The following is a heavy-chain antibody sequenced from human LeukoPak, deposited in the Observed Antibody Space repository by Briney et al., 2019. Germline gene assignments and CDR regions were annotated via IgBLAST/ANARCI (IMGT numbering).Heavy chain of an antibody. CDR3: ASQLYSYSSSYDY. V-gene: IGHV1-2*02. Sequence: ASVKVSCKASGYTFTGYYMHWVRQAPGQGLEWMGWINPNSGGTNYAQKFQGRVTMTRDTSISTAYMELSSLRSEDTAVYYCASQLYSYSSSYDYWGQGTLVTVSS. CDR2: INPNSGGT. D-gene: IGHD6-13*01. J-gene: IGHJ4*02. CDR1: GYTFTGYY.